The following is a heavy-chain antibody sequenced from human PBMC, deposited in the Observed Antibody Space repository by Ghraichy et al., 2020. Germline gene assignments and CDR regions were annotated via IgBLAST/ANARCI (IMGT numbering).Heavy chain of an antibody. CDR2: INHSGST. CDR1: GGSFSGYY. Sequence: SETLSLTCAVYGGSFSGYYWSWIRQPPGKGLEWIGEINHSGSTNYNPSLKSRVTISVDTSKNQFSLKLSSVTAADTAVYYCARVETYYYYDSSGYSATTTFDYWGQGTLVTVSS. CDR3: ARVETYYYYDSSGYSATTTFDY. V-gene: IGHV4-34*01. J-gene: IGHJ4*02. D-gene: IGHD3-22*01.